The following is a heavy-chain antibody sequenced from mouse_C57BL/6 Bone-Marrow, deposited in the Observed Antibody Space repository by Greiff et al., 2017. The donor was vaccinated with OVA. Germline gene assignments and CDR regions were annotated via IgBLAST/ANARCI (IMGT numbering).Heavy chain of an antibody. Sequence: VQLQESGPGLVQPSQSLSITCTVSGFSLTSYGVHWVRQPPGKGLEWLGVIWSGGSTDYHAAFISRLSISKDNSKSQVFFKMNSLQADDTAIYYCAKNDDVGYFDYWGQGTTLTVSS. D-gene: IGHD2-12*01. CDR3: AKNDDVGYFDY. V-gene: IGHV2-4*01. CDR1: GFSLTSYG. J-gene: IGHJ2*01. CDR2: IWSGGST.